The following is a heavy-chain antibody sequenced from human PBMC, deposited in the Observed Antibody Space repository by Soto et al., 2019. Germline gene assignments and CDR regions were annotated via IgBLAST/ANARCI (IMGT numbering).Heavy chain of an antibody. CDR2: IKSKTDGGTT. Sequence: PGGSLRLSCAASGFTFSNAWMSWVRQAPGKGLEWVGRIKSKTDGGTTDYAAPVKGRFTISRDDSKNTLYLQMNSLKTEDTAVYYCTTGLFDSGYDFDDDWGQGTLVTVSS. CDR3: TTGLFDSGYDFDDD. D-gene: IGHD5-12*01. J-gene: IGHJ4*02. V-gene: IGHV3-15*01. CDR1: GFTFSNAW.